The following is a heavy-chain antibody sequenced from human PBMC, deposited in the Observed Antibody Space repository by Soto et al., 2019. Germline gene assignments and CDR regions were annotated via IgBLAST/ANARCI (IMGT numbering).Heavy chain of an antibody. Sequence: GGSLRLSCAASGFTFSSYAMSWVRQAPGKGLEWVSAISGSGGSTYYADSVKGRFTISRDNSKNTLYLQMNSLRAEDTAVYYCAKDGRADITPRTIVIRSDYYYGMDVWGQGTTVTVSS. CDR2: ISGSGGST. J-gene: IGHJ6*02. CDR3: AKDGRADITPRTIVIRSDYYYGMDV. V-gene: IGHV3-23*01. CDR1: GFTFSSYA. D-gene: IGHD1-20*01.